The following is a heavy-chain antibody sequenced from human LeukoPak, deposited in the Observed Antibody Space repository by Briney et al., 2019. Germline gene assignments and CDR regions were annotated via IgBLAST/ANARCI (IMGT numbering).Heavy chain of an antibody. Sequence: GGSLRLSCAASGFTFSSYSMNWVRQAPGKGLEWVSSISSSSSYIYYADSVKGRFTISRDNAKNSLYLQMNSLRAEDTAVYYCVKDPGVYSPYYFDYWGQGTLVTVSS. CDR3: VKDPGVYSPYYFDY. CDR2: ISSSSSYI. J-gene: IGHJ4*02. D-gene: IGHD5-18*01. V-gene: IGHV3-21*01. CDR1: GFTFSSYS.